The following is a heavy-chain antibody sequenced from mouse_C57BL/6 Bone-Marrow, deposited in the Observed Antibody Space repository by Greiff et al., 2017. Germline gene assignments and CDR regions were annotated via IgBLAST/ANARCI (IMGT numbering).Heavy chain of an antibody. D-gene: IGHD2-3*01. V-gene: IGHV1-15*01. CDR1: GYTFTDYE. CDR3: TRDGYYVKFAY. CDR2: IDPETGGT. J-gene: IGHJ3*01. Sequence: VKLVESGAELVRPGASVTLSCKASGYTFTDYEMHWVKQTPVHGLEWIGAIDPETGGTAYNQKFKGKAILTADKSSSTAYMELRSLTSEDSAVYYCTRDGYYVKFAYWGQGTLVTVSA.